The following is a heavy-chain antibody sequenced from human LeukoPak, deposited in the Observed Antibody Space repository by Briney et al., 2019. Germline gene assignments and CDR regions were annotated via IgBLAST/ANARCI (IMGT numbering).Heavy chain of an antibody. J-gene: IGHJ4*02. CDR3: AKDLDDYSSV. CDR2: ISYDGSNK. CDR1: GFTFSSYG. D-gene: IGHD4-11*01. V-gene: IGHV3-30*18. Sequence: GGSLSLSCAASGFTFSSYGMHWVRQAPGKGLEWVAVISYDGSNKYYADSVKGRFTISRDNSKNTLYLQMNSLRAEDTAVYYCAKDLDDYSSVWGQGTLVTVSS.